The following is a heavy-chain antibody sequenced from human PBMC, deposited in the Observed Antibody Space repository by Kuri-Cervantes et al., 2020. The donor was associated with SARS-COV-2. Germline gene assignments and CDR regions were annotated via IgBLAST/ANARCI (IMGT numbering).Heavy chain of an antibody. V-gene: IGHV3-30*02. J-gene: IGHJ3*02. D-gene: IGHD6-6*01. CDR1: GFTFSSYG. Sequence: GGSLRLSFAASGFTFSSYGMHWVRQAPGKGLEGVALIHYDGTNTYYAVSVRGRFTISRDNLNNILYLHMNSLRTEETAVYFCERVSSSSSPAFDIWGQGTMVTVSS. CDR3: ERVSSSSSPAFDI. CDR2: IHYDGTNT.